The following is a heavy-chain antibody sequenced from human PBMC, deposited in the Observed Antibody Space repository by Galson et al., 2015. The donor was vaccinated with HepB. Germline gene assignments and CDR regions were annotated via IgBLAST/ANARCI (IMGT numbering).Heavy chain of an antibody. Sequence: SLRLSCAASGFTFGSYWIHWVRQAPGKGLEWVGNINLDGSANFYVDSVKGRFTISRDNAKNSVYLQMSSLRAEDTAVYYCGVKDSGYRGQGTLVTVSS. CDR1: GFTFGSYW. CDR3: GVKDSGY. V-gene: IGHV3-7*01. CDR2: INLDGSAN. D-gene: IGHD3-10*01. J-gene: IGHJ4*02.